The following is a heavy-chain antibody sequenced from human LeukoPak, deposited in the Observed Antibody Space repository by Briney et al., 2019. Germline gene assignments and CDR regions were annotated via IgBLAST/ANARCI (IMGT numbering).Heavy chain of an antibody. D-gene: IGHD2-15*01. Sequence: RSETLSLTCAVYGGSFSGYYWSWMRQPPGKGLEWIGEINHSGSTNYNPSLKSRVTISVDTSKNQFSLKLSSVTAADTAVYYCARETGYCSGGSCYHQNDAFDIWGQGTMVTVSS. V-gene: IGHV4-34*01. J-gene: IGHJ3*02. CDR2: INHSGST. CDR1: GGSFSGYY. CDR3: ARETGYCSGGSCYHQNDAFDI.